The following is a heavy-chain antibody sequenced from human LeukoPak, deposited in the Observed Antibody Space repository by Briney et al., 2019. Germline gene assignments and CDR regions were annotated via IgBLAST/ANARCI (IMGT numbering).Heavy chain of an antibody. J-gene: IGHJ5*02. Sequence: ASVKVSCKASGYTFTSYGISWVRQAPGQGLEWMGWISAYNGNTNYAQKLQGRVTMTTDTSTSTAYMELRSLRSDDTAVYYCARDLVLPAAIARRTNWFDPWGQGTLVTLSS. CDR3: ARDLVLPAAIARRTNWFDP. CDR1: GYTFTSYG. V-gene: IGHV1-18*01. CDR2: ISAYNGNT. D-gene: IGHD2-2*01.